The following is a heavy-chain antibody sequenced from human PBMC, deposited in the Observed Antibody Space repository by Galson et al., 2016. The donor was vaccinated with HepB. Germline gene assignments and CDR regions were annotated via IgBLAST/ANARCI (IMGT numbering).Heavy chain of an antibody. CDR2: ISPRRDNV. J-gene: IGHJ4*02. D-gene: IGHD1-14*01. V-gene: IGHV3-23*01. CDR1: GFTFSSYS. CDR3: AKSLPGKRYFDY. Sequence: SLRLSCAASGFTFSSYSMNWVRQAPGKGLERVSIISPRRDNVYYADSVMGRFTISRDNSKNTLYLQMNNLRAEDTAVYYCAKSLPGKRYFDYWGQGTLVSVSS.